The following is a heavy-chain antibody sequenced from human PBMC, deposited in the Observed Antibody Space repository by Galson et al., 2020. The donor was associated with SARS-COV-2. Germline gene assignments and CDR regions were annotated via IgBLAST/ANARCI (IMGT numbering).Heavy chain of an antibody. CDR2: INTNTENP. V-gene: IGHV7-4-1*01. CDR3: ARGVSIDHGYLDY. Sequence: ASVKVSCKASGYTFTTSAIGWVRQAPGQGLEWLGWINTNTENPTYTQGFTGRFVFSLDTSISTAYLQIVSLKAEDTGVYYCARGVSIDHGYLDYWGQGALVTVSS. D-gene: IGHD6-6*01. J-gene: IGHJ4*02. CDR1: GYTFTTSA.